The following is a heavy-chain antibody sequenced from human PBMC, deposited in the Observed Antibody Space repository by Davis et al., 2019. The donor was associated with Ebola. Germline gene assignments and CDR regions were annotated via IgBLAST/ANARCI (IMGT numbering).Heavy chain of an antibody. V-gene: IGHV4-61*09. D-gene: IGHD3-16*01. J-gene: IGHJ4*02. Sequence: SETLSLTCNVSGASISSGYFSWSWVRLPAGKGLEWIGHVFRTGSTKYNPSLESRVTISIDTSNNQFSLRLRSVTAADTAMYFCARDRHESRAYGFWGQGTLVTVSS. CDR1: GASISSGYFS. CDR3: ARDRHESRAYGF. CDR2: VFRTGST.